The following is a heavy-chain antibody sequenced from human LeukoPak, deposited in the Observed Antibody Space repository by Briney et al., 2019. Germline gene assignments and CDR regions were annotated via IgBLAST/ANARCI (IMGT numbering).Heavy chain of an antibody. V-gene: IGHV4-31*03. CDR2: IYYSGST. D-gene: IGHD1-26*01. CDR3: ARVDSGSYYWYFDL. J-gene: IGHJ2*01. Sequence: SETLSLTCTVSGGSISSGGYYWSWIRQHPGKGLEWIGYIYYSGSTYYNPSLKSRVTISVDTSKNQFSLKLSSVTAADTAVYYCARVDSGSYYWYFDLWGRGTLVTVSS. CDR1: GGSISSGGYY.